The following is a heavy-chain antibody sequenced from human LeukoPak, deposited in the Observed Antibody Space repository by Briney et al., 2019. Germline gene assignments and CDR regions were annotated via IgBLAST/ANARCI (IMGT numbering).Heavy chain of an antibody. V-gene: IGHV4-59*08. Sequence: SEPLSLICTVCGRHISSYYWRWIPHPPGKGLVGIGYFHYSGSSNYNPSLKSRVTISVDTSKNQFSLKLSSVTAADTAVYYCARLGDSSSRLYYFDYWGQGTLVTVSS. CDR2: FHYSGSS. J-gene: IGHJ4*02. CDR1: GRHISSYY. CDR3: ARLGDSSSRLYYFDY. D-gene: IGHD6-6*01.